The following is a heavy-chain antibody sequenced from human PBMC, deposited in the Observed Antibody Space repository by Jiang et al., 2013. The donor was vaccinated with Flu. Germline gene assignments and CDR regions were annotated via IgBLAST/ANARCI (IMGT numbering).Heavy chain of an antibody. D-gene: IGHD2-2*01. V-gene: IGHV4-31*03. CDR2: IYFNGFT. CDR1: GGSISSAGNY. CDR3: SRDRGLVMNITTSSYYYHGMDV. J-gene: IGHJ6*01. Sequence: GPGLVKPSETLSLTCTVSGGSISSAGNYWSWVRQHPEKGLEWMGYIYFNGFTFYTPSLKSRLTISLGTSKNQFSLKLTSVTAADAGVYYCSRDRGLVMNITTSSYYYHGMDVWGPRDHGHRLV.